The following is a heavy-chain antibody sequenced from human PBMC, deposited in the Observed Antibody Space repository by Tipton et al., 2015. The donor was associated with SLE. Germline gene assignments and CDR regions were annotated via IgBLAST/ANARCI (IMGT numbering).Heavy chain of an antibody. J-gene: IGHJ6*02. CDR3: ARAAFRYYYAMDI. CDR1: GGPISDHY. CDR2: INHSGST. V-gene: IGHV4-59*11. Sequence: TLSLTCTISGGPISDHYWSWIRKPPGKGLEWIGEINHSGSTNYNPSLKSRVTISKDTSKNQFSLELSSVTAADTAVYYCARAAFRYYYAMDIWGQGSTVTVSS.